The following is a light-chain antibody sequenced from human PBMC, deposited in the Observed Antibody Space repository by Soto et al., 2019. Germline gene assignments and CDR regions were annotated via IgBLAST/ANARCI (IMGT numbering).Light chain of an antibody. CDR3: QQYSSSPRT. CDR2: RAS. CDR1: QSFDNY. J-gene: IGKJ1*01. Sequence: EIVLTQSPGTLSLSPGDRATLSCRASQSFDNYLAWYQQKPGQAPRLLMYRASTRAFDIPDRFTGSGSGTDFTLTISRLEPGDFAVYYCQQYSSSPRTFGQGTKVDIK. V-gene: IGKV3-20*01.